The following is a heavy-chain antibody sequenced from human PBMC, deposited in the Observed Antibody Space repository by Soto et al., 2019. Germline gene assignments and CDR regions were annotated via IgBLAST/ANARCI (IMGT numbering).Heavy chain of an antibody. CDR2: IDPSDSYT. J-gene: IGHJ6*02. CDR3: ARHLNYDFWSGYSRYYYGMDV. D-gene: IGHD3-3*01. CDR1: GYSFTSYW. V-gene: IGHV5-10-1*01. Sequence: GESLKISCKGSGYSFTSYWISWVRQMPGKGLEWMGRIDPSDSYTNYSPSFQGHVTISADKSISTAYLQWSSLKASDTAMYYCARHLNYDFWSGYSRYYYGMDVWGQGTTVTV.